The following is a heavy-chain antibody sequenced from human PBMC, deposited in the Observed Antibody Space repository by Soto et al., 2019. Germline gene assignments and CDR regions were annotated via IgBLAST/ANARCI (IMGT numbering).Heavy chain of an antibody. CDR1: GYSFTSYW. CDR2: IYPGDSDT. CDR3: ARSKPRGVEWLLSGYYYYGMDV. V-gene: IGHV5-51*01. Sequence: GESLKISCKASGYSFTSYWIGWVRQMPGKGLEWMGIIYPGDSDTRYSPSFQGQVTISADKSISTAYLQWSSLKASDTAMYYCARSKPRGVEWLLSGYYYYGMDVWGQGTTVTVSS. D-gene: IGHD3-3*01. J-gene: IGHJ6*02.